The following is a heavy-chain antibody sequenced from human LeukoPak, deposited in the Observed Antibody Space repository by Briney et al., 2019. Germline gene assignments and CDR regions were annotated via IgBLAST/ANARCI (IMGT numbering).Heavy chain of an antibody. J-gene: IGHJ4*02. Sequence: PGGSLRLSCAASGFTFSRYSMNWVRQAPGKGLEWIGYIYTSGNTYYNPSLKSRVDILLDTSKNQFSLKLSSVTAADTAVYYCARPRFGDYAGFECWGQGALVTVSS. CDR2: IYTSGNT. D-gene: IGHD4-17*01. CDR1: GFTFSRYS. CDR3: ARPRFGDYAGFEC. V-gene: IGHV4-59*06.